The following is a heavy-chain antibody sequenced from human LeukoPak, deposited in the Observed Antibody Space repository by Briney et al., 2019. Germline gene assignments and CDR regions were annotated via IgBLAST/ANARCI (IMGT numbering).Heavy chain of an antibody. CDR1: GGSISSSNW. J-gene: IGHJ5*02. CDR3: ARDTMVRGVIIRWFDP. Sequence: SETLSLTCAVSGGSISSSNWWSRVRQPPGKGLEWIGEIYHSGSTNYNPSLKSRVTISVDKSKNQFSLKLSSVTAADTAVYYCARDTMVRGVIIRWFDPWGQGTLVTVSS. CDR2: IYHSGST. D-gene: IGHD3-10*01. V-gene: IGHV4-4*02.